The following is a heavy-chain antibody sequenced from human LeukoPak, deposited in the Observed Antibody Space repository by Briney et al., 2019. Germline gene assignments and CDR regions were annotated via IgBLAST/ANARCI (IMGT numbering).Heavy chain of an antibody. Sequence: SETLSLTCTVSGGSISSYYWSWIRQPPGKGLERIGYIYHSGSTNHPPSLKSRVTISVDTSRNQFSLKLSSVTAADTAVYYCARRRDYGGKGGFDIWGQGTMVTVSS. D-gene: IGHD4-23*01. CDR2: IYHSGST. V-gene: IGHV4-59*08. CDR3: ARRRDYGGKGGFDI. CDR1: GGSISSYY. J-gene: IGHJ3*02.